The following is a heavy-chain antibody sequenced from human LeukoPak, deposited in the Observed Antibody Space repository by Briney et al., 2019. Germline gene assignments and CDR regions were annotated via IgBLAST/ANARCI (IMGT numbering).Heavy chain of an antibody. J-gene: IGHJ3*02. CDR3: VRDRVSESPTWYRDAFDI. CDR2: IYYTGST. V-gene: IGHV4-39*07. CDR1: GGSISSSSYY. D-gene: IGHD2-15*01. Sequence: KPSETLSLTCTVSGGSISSSSYYWGWIRQPPGKGLEWIGSIYYTGSTYYNPSLKSRVTLSVDTSKNQFSLRVSFVTAADTAVFYCVRDRVSESPTWYRDAFDIWSLGTMVTVSS.